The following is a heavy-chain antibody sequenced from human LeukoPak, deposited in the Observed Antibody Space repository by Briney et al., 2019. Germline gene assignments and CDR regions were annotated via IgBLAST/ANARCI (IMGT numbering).Heavy chain of an antibody. CDR1: GGSISSSSYY. Sequence: SETLSLTCTVSGGSISSSSYYWGWIRQPPGKGLEWIGSIYYSGSTYYNPSLKSRVTISVDTSKNQFSLKLSSVTAADTAVYYCARFPPAAGTGLGINWGQGTLVTVSS. V-gene: IGHV4-39*07. D-gene: IGHD6-13*01. J-gene: IGHJ4*02. CDR3: ARFPPAAGTGLGIN. CDR2: IYYSGST.